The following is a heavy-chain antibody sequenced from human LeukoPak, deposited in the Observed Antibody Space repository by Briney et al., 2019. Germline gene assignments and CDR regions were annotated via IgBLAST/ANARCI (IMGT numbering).Heavy chain of an antibody. J-gene: IGHJ5*02. Sequence: GASVKVSCKASGYSFTTYGITWVRQAPGQGLEWMGGIIPIFGTANYAQKFQGRVTITADESTSTAYMELSSLRSEDTAVYYCARDLGIAAAGTGFDPWGQGTLVTVSS. CDR1: GYSFTTYG. D-gene: IGHD6-13*01. CDR2: IIPIFGTA. CDR3: ARDLGIAAAGTGFDP. V-gene: IGHV1-69*13.